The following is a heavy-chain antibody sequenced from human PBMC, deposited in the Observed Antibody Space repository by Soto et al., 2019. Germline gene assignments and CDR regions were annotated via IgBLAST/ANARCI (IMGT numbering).Heavy chain of an antibody. V-gene: IGHV1-46*01. CDR1: GYTFTSYY. D-gene: IGHD5-12*01. CDR3: ARVEMATIKGNAFDI. CDR2: INPSGGST. Sequence: ASVKVSCKASGYTFTSYYMYWVRQAPGQGLEWMGIINPSGGSTSYAQKFQGRVTMTRDTSTSTVYMELSSLRSEDTAVYYRARVEMATIKGNAFDIWGQGTMVT. J-gene: IGHJ3*02.